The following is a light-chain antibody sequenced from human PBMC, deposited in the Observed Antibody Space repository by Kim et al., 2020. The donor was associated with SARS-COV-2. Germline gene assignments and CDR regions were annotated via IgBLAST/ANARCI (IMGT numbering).Light chain of an antibody. J-gene: IGLJ2*01. Sequence: QSVLTQPPSVSAAPGQRVTISCSGATSDIGNNYASWYQQLPGTAPKLLIYDDDKRPPGIPDRFSASKSGTTATLTIAGVQTGDEADYHCGTWHSGLRVVLFGGGTQLTVL. CDR1: TSDIGNNY. V-gene: IGLV1-51*01. CDR3: GTWHSGLRVVL. CDR2: DDD.